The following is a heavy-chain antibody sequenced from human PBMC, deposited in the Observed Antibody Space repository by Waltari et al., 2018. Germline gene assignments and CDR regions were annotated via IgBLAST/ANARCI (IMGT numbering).Heavy chain of an antibody. V-gene: IGHV4-4*07. J-gene: IGHJ4*02. D-gene: IGHD5-12*01. CDR1: GGSIGGYY. CDR2: IYTSGIT. CDR3: AREGGWLQLLDY. Sequence: QLQLQESGPGLVKPSETLSLTCTVSGGSIGGYYWTWSRQAAGKGLEWIGRIYTSGITNYNPSLKSRLTMSVDTSKNQFSLKLTSVTAADTAVYYCAREGGWLQLLDYWGQGALVTVSS.